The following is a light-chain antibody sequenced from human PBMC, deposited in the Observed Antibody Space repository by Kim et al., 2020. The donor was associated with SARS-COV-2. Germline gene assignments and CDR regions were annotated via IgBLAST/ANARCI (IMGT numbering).Light chain of an antibody. CDR1: SNIVGNQG. J-gene: IGLJ3*02. Sequence: QAGLTQPPSVSKGLRQTATLTCTGNSNIVGNQGAAWLQQHQGHPPKLLSYRNNNRPSGISERFSASRSGNTASLTITGLQPEDEADYYCSALDSSLSAPHWVFGGGTKLTVL. V-gene: IGLV10-54*02. CDR3: SALDSSLSAPHWV. CDR2: RNN.